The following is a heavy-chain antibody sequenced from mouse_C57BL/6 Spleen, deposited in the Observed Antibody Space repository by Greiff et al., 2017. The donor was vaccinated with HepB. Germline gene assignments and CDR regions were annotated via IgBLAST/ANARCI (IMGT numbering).Heavy chain of an antibody. CDR3: ARDLDGSSPFAY. CDR1: GFTFSSYA. V-gene: IGHV5-4*01. J-gene: IGHJ3*01. Sequence: EVKLVESGGGLVKPGGSLKLSCAASGFTFSSYAMSWVRQTPEKRLEWVATISDGGSYTYYPDNVKGRFTISRDNAKNNLYLQMSHLKSEDTAMYYCARDLDGSSPFAYWGQGTLVTVSA. CDR2: ISDGGSYT. D-gene: IGHD1-1*01.